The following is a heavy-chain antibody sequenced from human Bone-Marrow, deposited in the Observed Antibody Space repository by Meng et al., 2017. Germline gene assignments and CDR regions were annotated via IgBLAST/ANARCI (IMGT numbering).Heavy chain of an antibody. Sequence: QVQLQQWGEGLLKPSETLSLTCAVYGGSFSGYYWSWIRQPPGKGLEWIGEINHSGSTNYNPSLKSRVTISVDTSKNQFSLKLSSVTAADTAVYYCARVGVVVITPNWFDPWGQGTLVTVSS. CDR3: ARVGVVVITPNWFDP. CDR2: INHSGST. J-gene: IGHJ5*02. CDR1: GGSFSGYY. V-gene: IGHV4-34*01. D-gene: IGHD3-22*01.